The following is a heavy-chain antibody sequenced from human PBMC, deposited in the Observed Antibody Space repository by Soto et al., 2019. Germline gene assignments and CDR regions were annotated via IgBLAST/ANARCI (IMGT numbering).Heavy chain of an antibody. CDR3: ARHVKAVLRYYYYGMDV. CDR2: IYYSGST. V-gene: IGHV4-39*01. CDR1: GGSISSSSYY. D-gene: IGHD6-19*01. Sequence: QLQLQESGPGLVKPSETLSLTCTVSGGSISSSSYYWGWIRQPPGKGLEWIGSIYYSGSTYYNPSRKSRVTISVDTSKNQFSLKLSSVTAADTAVYYCARHVKAVLRYYYYGMDVWGQGTTVTVSS. J-gene: IGHJ6*02.